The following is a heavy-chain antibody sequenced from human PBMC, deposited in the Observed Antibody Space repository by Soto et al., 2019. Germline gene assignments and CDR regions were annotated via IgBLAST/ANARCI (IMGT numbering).Heavy chain of an antibody. CDR1: GYTFTGYY. V-gene: IGHV1-2*02. D-gene: IGHD2-8*01. CDR3: ARPPNFNYGMDV. Sequence: ASVKVSCKASGYTFTGYYMHWVRQAPGQGLEWMGWINPNSGGTNYAQKFQGRVTMTRDTSISTAYMELSRLRSDDTAVYYCARPPNFNYGMDVWGQGATVTVSS. J-gene: IGHJ6*02. CDR2: INPNSGGT.